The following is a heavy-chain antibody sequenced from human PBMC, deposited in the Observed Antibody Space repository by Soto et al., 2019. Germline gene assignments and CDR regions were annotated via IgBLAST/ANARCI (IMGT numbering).Heavy chain of an antibody. Sequence: SEPLSLTCTVSGGSISSSSYYWGWIRQPPGKGLKWIGSIYYSGSTYYNPSLKSRVTISVDTSKNQFSLKLSSVTAADTAVYYCASITSTVITFDYWGQGTLVTVSS. J-gene: IGHJ4*02. D-gene: IGHD3-22*01. CDR1: GGSISSSSYY. CDR2: IYYSGST. V-gene: IGHV4-39*01. CDR3: ASITSTVITFDY.